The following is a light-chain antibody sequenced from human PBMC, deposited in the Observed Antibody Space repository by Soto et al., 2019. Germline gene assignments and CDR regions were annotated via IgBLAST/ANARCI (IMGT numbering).Light chain of an antibody. CDR3: AAWDDSLSVWV. V-gene: IGLV1-47*01. Sequence: QSVLTQPPSASGTPGQSVTISCSGSSSNIGSNYVYWYQQLPGTAPKLLIYRNNQRPSGVPDRFSGSKSGTSASLAISGLRSEDEADYYCAAWDDSLSVWVFGGGTKVTVL. CDR1: SSNIGSNY. J-gene: IGLJ3*02. CDR2: RNN.